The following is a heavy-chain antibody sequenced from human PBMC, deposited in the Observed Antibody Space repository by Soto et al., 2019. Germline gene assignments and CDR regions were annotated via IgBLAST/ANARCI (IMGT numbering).Heavy chain of an antibody. CDR2: ISGSGGST. CDR1: GFTFSIFG. J-gene: IGHJ4*02. D-gene: IGHD1-7*01. V-gene: IGHV3-23*01. CDR3: AKGAAAGTGTIIEY. Sequence: GGSLRLSCTSSGFTFSIFGMSWVRQAPGRGLEWVSDISGSGGSTNYADSVKGRFTVSRDNSKNTLYVQMNSLRAEDTAVYYCAKGAAAGTGTIIEYWGQGTLVTVSS.